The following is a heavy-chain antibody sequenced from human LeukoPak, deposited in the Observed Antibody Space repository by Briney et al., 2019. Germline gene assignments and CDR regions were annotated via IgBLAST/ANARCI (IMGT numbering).Heavy chain of an antibody. CDR1: GFTFSSYE. D-gene: IGHD2/OR15-2a*01. CDR3: ARIGTTTRGPAGLDV. J-gene: IGHJ6*02. CDR2: IASGGGANR. V-gene: IGHV3-48*03. Sequence: GGSLRLSCAASGFTFSSYEMHWVRQAPGKGLEWVSYIASGGGANRFYSESVKGRFTISRDNAKNSLYLHMNSLRDEDTGVYYCARIGTTTRGPAGLDVWGQGTTVTVSS.